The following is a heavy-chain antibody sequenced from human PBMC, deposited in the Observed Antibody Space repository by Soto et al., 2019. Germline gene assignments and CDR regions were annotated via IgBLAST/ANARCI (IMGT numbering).Heavy chain of an antibody. Sequence: EVQLAESGGGLVQPGGSLRLSCAASGFIFNSHWMHWVRQAPGKGLVWVARINSGGSRTNYADSVKGRFTISRDNAKDTLYLDMNSLRVEDTAIYYCARANCSVDTCFFGGTHWSQGTLVTVAS. CDR3: ARANCSVDTCFFGGTH. CDR1: GFIFNSHW. V-gene: IGHV3-74*01. CDR2: INSGGSRT. J-gene: IGHJ4*02. D-gene: IGHD3-16*01.